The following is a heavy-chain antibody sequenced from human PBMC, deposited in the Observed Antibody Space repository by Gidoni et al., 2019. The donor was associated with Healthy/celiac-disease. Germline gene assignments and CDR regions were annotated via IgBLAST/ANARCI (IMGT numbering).Heavy chain of an antibody. V-gene: IGHV4-34*01. CDR2: INHSVST. D-gene: IGHD2-15*01. CDR1: GGSFSGYY. J-gene: IGHJ4*02. CDR3: ARVGYCSGGSCYGDFDY. Sequence: QVQLQQWGAGLLKPSETLYLTCAVYGGSFSGYYWSWIRQPPGKGLEWIGEINHSVSTNYNTSLKSRVTISVDTSKNQFSLKLSSVTAAETAVYYCARVGYCSGGSCYGDFDYWGQGTLVTVSS.